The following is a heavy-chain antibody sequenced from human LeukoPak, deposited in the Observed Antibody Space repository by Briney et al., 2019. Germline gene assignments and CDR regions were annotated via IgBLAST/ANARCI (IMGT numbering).Heavy chain of an antibody. Sequence: GGSLRLSCAASGFNFSDYGMIWVRQAPGKGLEWVSGISGSDYTDHADSVKGRFTISRDNAKNSLYLQMNSLRAEDTAVYYCAKMVTATMRNWFDPWGHGTQVTVSS. CDR1: GFNFSDYG. V-gene: IGHV3-69-1*01. J-gene: IGHJ5*02. CDR3: AKMVTATMRNWFDP. D-gene: IGHD2-21*02. CDR2: ISGSDYT.